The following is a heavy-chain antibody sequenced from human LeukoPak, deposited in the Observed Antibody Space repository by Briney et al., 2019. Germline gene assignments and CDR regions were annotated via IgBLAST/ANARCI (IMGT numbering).Heavy chain of an antibody. CDR2: IYHSGST. CDR1: GYSINSGFY. V-gene: IGHV4-38-2*01. D-gene: IGHD2-15*01. CDR3: ASRVTVAAAKNFDS. J-gene: IGHJ4*02. Sequence: SETLSLTCDVSGYSINSGFYWGWIRRPPGKGLEWIASIYHSGSTYYNPSLKSRATISVDASENQFSLKVTSMTAADTAVYYCASRVTVAAAKNFDSWGQGTLVTVSS.